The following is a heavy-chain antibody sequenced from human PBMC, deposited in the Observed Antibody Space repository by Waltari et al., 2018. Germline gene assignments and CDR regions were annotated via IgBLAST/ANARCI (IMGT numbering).Heavy chain of an antibody. CDR2: ISYDGSNK. V-gene: IGHV3-30-3*01. Sequence: QVQLVESGGGVVQPGRSLRLSCAASGFTFSSYAMTWVRQAPGKGLEWVAVISYDGSNKYYADSVKGRFTISRDNSKNTLYLQMNSLRAEDTAVYYCAGGAGTEYYYYMDVWGKGTTVTVSS. CDR3: AGGAGTEYYYYMDV. J-gene: IGHJ6*03. CDR1: GFTFSSYA. D-gene: IGHD6-19*01.